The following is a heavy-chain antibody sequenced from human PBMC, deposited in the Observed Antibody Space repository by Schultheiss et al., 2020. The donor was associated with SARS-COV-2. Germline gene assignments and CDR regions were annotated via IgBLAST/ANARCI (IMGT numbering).Heavy chain of an antibody. CDR2: ISYDGSNK. Sequence: GGSLRLSCAASGFTFSHYEMDWVRQAPGKGLEWVAVISYDGSNKYYADSVRGRLTIFRDNAKNSLYLQMNSLRVEDTAVYYCVRDEFDYWGQGTLVTVSS. CDR1: GFTFSHYE. CDR3: VRDEFDY. V-gene: IGHV3-30-3*01. J-gene: IGHJ4*02.